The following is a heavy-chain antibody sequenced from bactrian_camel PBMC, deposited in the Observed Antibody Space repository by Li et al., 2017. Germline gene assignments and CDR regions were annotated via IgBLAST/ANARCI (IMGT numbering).Heavy chain of an antibody. J-gene: IGHJ6*01. Sequence: VQLVESGGGSVQAGGSLRLSCGASGSIYGDACMGWLRQAPGKGREGVATIYTRGGSASYADSVKGRFTISQDNAKNTLYLQMNSLKPEDTAMYYCVKDDWGWSFGSWGQGTQVTVS. D-gene: IGHD5*01. CDR3: VKDDWGWSFGS. CDR1: GSIYGDAC. CDR2: IYTRGGSA. V-gene: IGHV3S1*01.